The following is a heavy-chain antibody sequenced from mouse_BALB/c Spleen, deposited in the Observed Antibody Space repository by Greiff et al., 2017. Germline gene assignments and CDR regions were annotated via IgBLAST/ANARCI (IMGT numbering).Heavy chain of an antibody. D-gene: IGHD1-1*01. J-gene: IGHJ4*01. Sequence: EVMLVESGGGLVQPGGSLRLSCATSGFTFTDYYMSWVRQPPGKALEWLGFIRNKANGYTTEYSASVKGRFTISRDNSQSILYLQMNTLRAEDSATYYCASHLTTDYYAMDYWGQGTSVTVSS. CDR3: ASHLTTDYYAMDY. CDR2: IRNKANGYTT. CDR1: GFTFTDYY. V-gene: IGHV7-3*02.